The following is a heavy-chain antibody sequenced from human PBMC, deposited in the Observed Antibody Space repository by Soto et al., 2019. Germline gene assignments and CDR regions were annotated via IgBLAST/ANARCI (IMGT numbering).Heavy chain of an antibody. CDR3: ARGPSNGAWYSGYFFDF. Sequence: GGSLRLSCAASGFTFSTYAMHWVRQAPGKGLEWVAVIWFDGSNKYYEDSVKGRFTISRDNSKNTLYVEMNSLRAEDTAVYYCARGPSNGAWYSGYFFDFWGQGTLVTVSS. D-gene: IGHD6-19*01. V-gene: IGHV3-33*01. CDR1: GFTFSTYA. J-gene: IGHJ4*02. CDR2: IWFDGSNK.